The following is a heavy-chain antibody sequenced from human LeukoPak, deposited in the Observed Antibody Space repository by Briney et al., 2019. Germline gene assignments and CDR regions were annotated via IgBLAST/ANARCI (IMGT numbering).Heavy chain of an antibody. CDR3: ARRVYSYASWWFDP. J-gene: IGHJ5*02. CDR1: GYTFTSYG. CDR2: ISAYNGNT. D-gene: IGHD5-18*01. V-gene: IGHV1-18*01. Sequence: ASVKVSCKASGYTFTSYGISWVRQASGQGLEWMGWISAYNGNTNYAQKLQGRVTMTTDTSTSTAYMELRSLRSDDTAVYYCARRVYSYASWWFDPWGQGTLVTVSS.